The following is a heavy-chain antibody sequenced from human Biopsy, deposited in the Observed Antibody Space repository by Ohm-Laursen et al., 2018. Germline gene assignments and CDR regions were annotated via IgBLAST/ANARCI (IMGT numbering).Heavy chain of an antibody. CDR1: GGSFSGYY. CDR3: ARGSNWNDWSFDY. J-gene: IGHJ4*02. Sequence: GTLSLTCAVYGGSFSGYYWSWIRQPPGKGLEWIGEMNHGGSTNYNSSLKSRVTISVYTSKNQFSLKLNSVTAADTAVYYCARGSNWNDWSFDYWGQGTVVTVPS. D-gene: IGHD1-20*01. V-gene: IGHV4-34*01. CDR2: MNHGGST.